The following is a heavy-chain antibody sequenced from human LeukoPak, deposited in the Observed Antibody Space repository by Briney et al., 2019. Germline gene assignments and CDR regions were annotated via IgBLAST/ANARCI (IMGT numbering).Heavy chain of an antibody. V-gene: IGHV1-69*06. CDR2: IIPIFGTA. CDR1: GGTFSSYA. J-gene: IGHJ4*02. D-gene: IGHD6-13*01. Sequence: SVKVSCKASGGTFSSYAISWVRQAPGQGLEWMGGIIPIFGTANYAQKFQGRVTITADKSTSTAYMELSSLRSKDTAVYYCARGIAAAYGYFDYWGQGTLVTVSS. CDR3: ARGIAAAYGYFDY.